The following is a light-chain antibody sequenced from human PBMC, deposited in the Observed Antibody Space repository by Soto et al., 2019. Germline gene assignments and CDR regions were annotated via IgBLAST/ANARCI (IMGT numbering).Light chain of an antibody. Sequence: EIVLSRSRAIMYLSPGERATLSCRASQSVSSYLAWYQQKPGQAPRLLIYDASNRATGIPARFSGSGSGTDFTLTISSLEPEDFAVYYCQQRSNWPGTFGQGTKV. CDR2: DAS. CDR1: QSVSSY. CDR3: QQRSNWPGT. J-gene: IGKJ1*01. V-gene: IGKV3-11*01.